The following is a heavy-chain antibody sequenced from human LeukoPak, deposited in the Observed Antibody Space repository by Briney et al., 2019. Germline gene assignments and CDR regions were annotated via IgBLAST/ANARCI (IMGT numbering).Heavy chain of an antibody. Sequence: PGGSLRLSCAASGFTVSSNYMSWVRQAPGKGLEWVSVIYSGGSTYYADSVKGRFTISRDNSKNTLYLQMNSLRAEDTAVYYCARESYYDSSGYLDAFDIWGQGTKVTVSS. CDR1: GFTVSSNY. CDR2: IYSGGST. CDR3: ARESYYDSSGYLDAFDI. D-gene: IGHD3-22*01. J-gene: IGHJ3*02. V-gene: IGHV3-53*01.